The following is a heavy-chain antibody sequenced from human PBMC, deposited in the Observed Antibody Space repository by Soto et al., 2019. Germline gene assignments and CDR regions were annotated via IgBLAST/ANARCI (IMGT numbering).Heavy chain of an antibody. D-gene: IGHD5-12*01. J-gene: IGHJ4*01. CDR3: ATNFFLCYGYDLDYFYF. Sequence: ASVKVSCKVSGYTLTELSMHWVRQAPGKGLEGMGGFDPEDGETIYAQKFQGRVTMTEDTSTDTAYMELSSLRSEDTAVYYCATNFFLCYGYDLDYFYFRGRRSPVPVS. CDR1: GYTLTELS. CDR2: FDPEDGET. V-gene: IGHV1-24*01.